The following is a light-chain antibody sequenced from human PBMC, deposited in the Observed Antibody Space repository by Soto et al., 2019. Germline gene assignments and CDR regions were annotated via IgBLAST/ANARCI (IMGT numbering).Light chain of an antibody. V-gene: IGKV3-15*01. J-gene: IGKJ4*01. CDR3: QPYNNWPLT. CDR2: DTS. Sequence: EVVMRQSPATLSVSPGVGATLSCRASQRIGATLAWYQHKPGQTPRLLIYDTSTRATGVPTRFSGSRSGAEFTLTINSLQSEDFAVYYCQPYNNWPLTFGGGTKVEIK. CDR1: QRIGAT.